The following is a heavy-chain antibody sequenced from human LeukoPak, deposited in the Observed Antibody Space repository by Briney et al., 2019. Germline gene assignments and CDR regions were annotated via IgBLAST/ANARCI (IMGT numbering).Heavy chain of an antibody. Sequence: ASVKVSCKASGYTFTGYYMHWVRQAPGQGLEWMGWINPNSGGTNYAQKLQGRVTMTTDTSTSTAYMELRSLRSDDTAVYYCARDGGRGDYSYSYWGQGTLVTVSS. CDR2: INPNSGGT. J-gene: IGHJ4*02. CDR3: ARDGGRGDYSYSY. V-gene: IGHV1-2*02. CDR1: GYTFTGYY. D-gene: IGHD4-17*01.